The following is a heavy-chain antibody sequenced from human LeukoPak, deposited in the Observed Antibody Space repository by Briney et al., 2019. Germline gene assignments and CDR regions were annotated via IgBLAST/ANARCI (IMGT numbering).Heavy chain of an antibody. D-gene: IGHD3-22*01. Sequence: GESLQISSKGSGFGFTSYWIGWVRPMPGKGREWMGIIYPGDSDTRYSPSFQGQVTISADKSMSTAYLQWSSLKASDTAMYYCARRGSGYNAFDIWGQGTMVTVSS. V-gene: IGHV5-51*01. CDR3: ARRGSGYNAFDI. J-gene: IGHJ3*02. CDR1: GFGFTSYW. CDR2: IYPGDSDT.